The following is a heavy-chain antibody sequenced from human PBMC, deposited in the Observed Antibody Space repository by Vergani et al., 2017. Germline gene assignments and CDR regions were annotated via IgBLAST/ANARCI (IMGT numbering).Heavy chain of an antibody. D-gene: IGHD4-11*01. CDR2: ISYDGSNK. CDR1: GFTFSSYG. Sequence: QVQLVESGGGVVQPGRSLRLSCAASGFTFSSYGMHWVRQAPGKGLEWVAVISYDGSNKYYADSVKGRFTISRDNSKNTLYLQMNSLRAEDTAVYYCARVSFDLQYHRSFDYWGQGTLVTVSS. CDR3: ARVSFDLQYHRSFDY. J-gene: IGHJ4*02. V-gene: IGHV3-30*03.